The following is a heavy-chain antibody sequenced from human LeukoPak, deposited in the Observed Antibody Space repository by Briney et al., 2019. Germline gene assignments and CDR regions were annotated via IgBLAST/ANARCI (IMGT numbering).Heavy chain of an antibody. CDR3: ARHVQDYYYYGMDV. J-gene: IGHJ6*02. CDR1: GGSISSYY. CDR2: IYCSGST. V-gene: IGHV4-59*08. Sequence: SETLSLTCTVSGGSISSYYWSWIRQPPGKGLEWIGYIYCSGSTNYNPSLKSRVTISVDTSKNQFSLKLSSVTAADTAVYYCARHVQDYYYYGMDVWGQGTTVTVSS.